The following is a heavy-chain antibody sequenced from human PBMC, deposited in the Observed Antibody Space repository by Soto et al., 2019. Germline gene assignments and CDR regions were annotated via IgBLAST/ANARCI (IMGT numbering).Heavy chain of an antibody. V-gene: IGHV4-34*01. CDR3: ARAGYDFWSGYYYYGMDV. J-gene: IGHJ6*02. Sequence: SETLSLTCAVYGGSFSGYYWSWIRQPPGKGLEWIGEINHSGSTNYNPSLKSRVTISVDTSKNQSSLKLSSVTAADTAVYYCARAGYDFWSGYYYYGMDVWGQGTTVTVSS. CDR2: INHSGST. D-gene: IGHD3-3*01. CDR1: GGSFSGYY.